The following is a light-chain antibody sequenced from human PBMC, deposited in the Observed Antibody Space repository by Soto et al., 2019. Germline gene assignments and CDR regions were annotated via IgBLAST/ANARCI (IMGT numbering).Light chain of an antibody. CDR2: EAS. CDR1: QSISTW. V-gene: IGKV1-5*01. CDR3: QQYNSYSPT. Sequence: DIQMTQSPFTLSASVGDRVTITCRASQSISTWVAWYQQKPGKAPKLLIYEASRLENGVPSRFSGSGSGTEFTLTISSLQPDDFATYYCQQYNSYSPTFGQGTKVDIK. J-gene: IGKJ1*01.